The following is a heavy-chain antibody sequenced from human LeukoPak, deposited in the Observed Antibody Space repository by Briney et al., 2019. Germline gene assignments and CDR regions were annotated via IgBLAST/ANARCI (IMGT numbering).Heavy chain of an antibody. Sequence: GRSLRLSCAASGFTFSSYGMHWVRQAPGKGLEWVAVISYDGSNKYYADSVKGRFTISRDNSKNTLYLQMNSLRAEDTAVYYCASSSFYDSSGYAHYFDYWGQGTLVTVSS. CDR1: GFTFSSYG. V-gene: IGHV3-30*03. D-gene: IGHD3-22*01. CDR3: ASSSFYDSSGYAHYFDY. J-gene: IGHJ4*02. CDR2: ISYDGSNK.